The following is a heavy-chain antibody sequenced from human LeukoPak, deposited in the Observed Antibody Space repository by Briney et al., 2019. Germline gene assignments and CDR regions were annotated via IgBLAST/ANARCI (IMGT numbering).Heavy chain of an antibody. V-gene: IGHV1-18*01. J-gene: IGHJ4*02. CDR2: ISAYNGNT. CDR3: ARGIAAADNFDY. Sequence: ASVKVSRKASGYTFTGYGISWVRQAPGQGLEWMGWISAYNGNTNYAQKLQGRVTMTTDTSTSTAYMELRSLRSDDTAVYYCARGIAAADNFDYWGQGTLVTVSS. CDR1: GYTFTGYG. D-gene: IGHD6-13*01.